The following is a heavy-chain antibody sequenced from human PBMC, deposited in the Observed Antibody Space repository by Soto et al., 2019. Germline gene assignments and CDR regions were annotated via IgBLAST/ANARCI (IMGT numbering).Heavy chain of an antibody. J-gene: IGHJ4*02. V-gene: IGHV2-70*11. CDR3: GRILGYCVSTSCYDDFDY. D-gene: IGHD2-2*01. Sequence: TLSLTCTVSGGSINSGDYYWSWIRQSPGKALEWLARIDWDGDTYYNASLKNRLTISKDTSKNQVVLTMTNVDPVDTGTYYCGRILGYCVSTSCYDDFDYWGQGTLVTVSS. CDR2: IDWDGDT. CDR1: GGSINSGDYY.